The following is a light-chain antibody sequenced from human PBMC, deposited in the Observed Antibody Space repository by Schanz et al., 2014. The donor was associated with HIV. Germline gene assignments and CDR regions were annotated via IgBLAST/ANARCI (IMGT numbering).Light chain of an antibody. CDR3: QQRSNWRT. CDR1: QSVGSV. Sequence: EIVLTQSPATLSMSPGERATLSCRASQSVGSVLAWYQQKPGQAPRLLIYDASNRATGIPARFSGSGSGTDFTLIISSLEPEDFAVYYCQQRSNWRTFGGGTKVEIK. CDR2: DAS. J-gene: IGKJ4*01. V-gene: IGKV3-11*01.